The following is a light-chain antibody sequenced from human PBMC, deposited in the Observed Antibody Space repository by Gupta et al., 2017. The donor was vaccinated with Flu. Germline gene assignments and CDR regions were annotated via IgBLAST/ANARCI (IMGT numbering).Light chain of an antibody. CDR1: SSDVGGYNY. CDR3: VSYTTAYSGV. V-gene: IGLV2-14*03. J-gene: IGLJ3*02. CDR2: DVS. Sequence: TSSDVGGYNYVSWYQQHPGNYHKLKSYDVSDRPSGVSNRFSGAKSGNTASLTISELQAEDEADYYCVSYTTAYSGVFGGGTKLTVL.